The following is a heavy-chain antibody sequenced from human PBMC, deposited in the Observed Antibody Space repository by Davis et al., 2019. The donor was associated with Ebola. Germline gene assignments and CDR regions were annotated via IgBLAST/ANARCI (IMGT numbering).Heavy chain of an antibody. CDR2: INPNSGGT. J-gene: IGHJ6*02. D-gene: IGHD5-18*01. CDR3: ARGGYSYGYYYYGMDV. Sequence: AASVKVSCKASGYTFTGYYMHWVRQAPGQGLEWMGWINPNSGGTNYAQKFQGWVTMTRDTSISTDYMELSRLRSDDTAVYYCARGGYSYGYYYYGMDVWGQGTTVTVSS. CDR1: GYTFTGYY. V-gene: IGHV1-2*04.